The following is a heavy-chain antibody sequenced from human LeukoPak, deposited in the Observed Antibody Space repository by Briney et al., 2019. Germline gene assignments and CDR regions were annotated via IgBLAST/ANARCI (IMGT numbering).Heavy chain of an antibody. CDR1: GYTLTELS. CDR2: FDPEDGET. CDR3: ARDSPISGGYYGGLGY. D-gene: IGHD1-26*01. Sequence: GASVKVSCKVSGYTLTELSMHWVRQAPGKGLEWMGGFDPEDGETIYAQKFQGRVAMTEDTSTDTTYMELSSLRSEDTAVYYCARDSPISGGYYGGLGYWGQGTLVTVSS. J-gene: IGHJ4*02. V-gene: IGHV1-24*01.